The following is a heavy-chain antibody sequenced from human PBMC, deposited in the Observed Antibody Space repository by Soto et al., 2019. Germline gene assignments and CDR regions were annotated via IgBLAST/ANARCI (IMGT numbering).Heavy chain of an antibody. D-gene: IGHD3-3*01. CDR3: ARDASYYSLWSGYYPSRNGMDV. Sequence: PGGSLKLSCPASGLTFSSFGMHWVRQAPGRGLEWVSVIWYDGSKKSYGDSVKGRFNISRDNSRNTVYLQMNSLRADDTAVYYCARDASYYSLWSGYYPSRNGMDVWGQGTTVTVSS. CDR1: GLTFSSFG. CDR2: IWYDGSKK. V-gene: IGHV3-33*01. J-gene: IGHJ6*02.